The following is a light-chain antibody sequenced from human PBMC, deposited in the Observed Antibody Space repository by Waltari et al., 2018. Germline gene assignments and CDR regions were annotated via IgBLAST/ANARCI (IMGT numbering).Light chain of an antibody. CDR2: LEGSGSY. V-gene: IGLV4-60*03. CDR3: ETWDTNTRV. CDR1: SGHSGYI. J-gene: IGLJ3*02. Sequence: VVTQSSSASASLGSSVKLTCTLSSGHSGYIIAWHQQQPGKAPRYLMKLEGSGSYNKGSGVPDRFSGSSSVADRYLSISSLQSEDEADYYCETWDTNTRVFGGGTRLTVL.